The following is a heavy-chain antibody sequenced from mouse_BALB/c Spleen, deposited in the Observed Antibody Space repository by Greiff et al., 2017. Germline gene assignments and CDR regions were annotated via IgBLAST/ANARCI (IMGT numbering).Heavy chain of an antibody. V-gene: IGHV2-9-2*01. J-gene: IGHJ3*01. CDR1: GFSLTSYD. CDR3: VNAFAY. CDR2: IWTGGGT. Sequence: VQLVESGPGLVAPSQSLSITCTVSGFSLTSYDISWIRQPPGKGLEWLGVIWTGGGTNYNSAFMSRLSISKDNSKSQVFLKMNSLQTDDTAIYYCVNAFAYWGQGTLVTVSA.